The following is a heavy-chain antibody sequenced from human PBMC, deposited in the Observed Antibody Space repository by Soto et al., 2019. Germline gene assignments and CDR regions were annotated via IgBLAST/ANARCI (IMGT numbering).Heavy chain of an antibody. Sequence: QLLESGPGLVKPSETLSLTCTVSGGSISSSSYYWGWIRQPPGKGLEWIGSIYYSGSTYYNPSLKSRVTISVDTSKNQFSLKLSSVTAADTAVYYCARHGIQLWYDYFDYWGQGTLVTVSS. V-gene: IGHV4-39*01. CDR3: ARHGIQLWYDYFDY. CDR2: IYYSGST. CDR1: GGSISSSSYY. J-gene: IGHJ4*02. D-gene: IGHD5-18*01.